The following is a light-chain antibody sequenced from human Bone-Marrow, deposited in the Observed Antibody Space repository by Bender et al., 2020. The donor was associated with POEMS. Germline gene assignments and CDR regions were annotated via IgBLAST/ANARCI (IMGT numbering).Light chain of an antibody. CDR3: CAYAGNYISI. CDR2: DVS. CDR1: KSDIGSYSL. V-gene: IGLV2-23*02. Sequence: QSALTQPASVSGSPGQSITISCTGVKSDIGSYSLVSWYQQHPGKVPKLMIYDVSYRPSGVPDLFSRPKSGNTASLTISGLQAEDETDYYGCAYAGNYISIFGGGTKLAVL. J-gene: IGLJ2*01.